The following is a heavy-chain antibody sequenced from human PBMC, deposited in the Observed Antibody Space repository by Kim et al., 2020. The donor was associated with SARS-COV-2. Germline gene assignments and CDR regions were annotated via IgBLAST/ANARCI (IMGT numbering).Heavy chain of an antibody. J-gene: IGHJ4*02. V-gene: IGHV1-18*04. CDR3: ARAIFGVVIMARYYFDY. D-gene: IGHD3-3*02. Sequence: ASVKVSCKASGYTFTSYGISWVRQAPGQGLEWMGWISAYNGNTNYAQKLQGRVTMTTDTSTSTAYMELRSLRSDDTAVYYCARAIFGVVIMARYYFDYWGQGTLVTVSS. CDR1: GYTFTSYG. CDR2: ISAYNGNT.